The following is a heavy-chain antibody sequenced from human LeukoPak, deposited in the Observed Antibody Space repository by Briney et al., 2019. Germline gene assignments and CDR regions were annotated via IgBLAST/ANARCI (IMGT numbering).Heavy chain of an antibody. CDR3: AREVGATSHFDY. J-gene: IGHJ4*02. CDR2: ISYDGSNK. CDR1: GFTFDDYA. D-gene: IGHD1-26*01. Sequence: QPGGSLRLSCAASGFTFDDYAMHWVRQAPGKGLEWVAVISYDGSNKYYADSVKGRFTISRDNSKNTLYLQVNRLRAEDTAVYYCAREVGATSHFDYWGQGTLVTVSS. V-gene: IGHV3-30-3*01.